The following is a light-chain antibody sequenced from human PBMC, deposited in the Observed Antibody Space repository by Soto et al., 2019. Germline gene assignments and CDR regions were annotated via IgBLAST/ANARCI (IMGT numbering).Light chain of an antibody. V-gene: IGKV3-15*01. CDR3: QQYNDWPRT. CDR1: QSVRSH. Sequence: EIVMNQAPATLSVSPGERSTLSCRASQSVRSHLAWYQQKPGQAPSLLIFGASTRATGVPARFSGSESGTEFTLTISSLQSEDVAVYLCQQYNDWPRTFGGGTKVDIK. J-gene: IGKJ4*01. CDR2: GAS.